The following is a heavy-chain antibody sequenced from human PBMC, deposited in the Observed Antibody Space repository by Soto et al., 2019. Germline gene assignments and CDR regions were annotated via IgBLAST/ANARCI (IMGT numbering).Heavy chain of an antibody. CDR2: MISLYVTV. V-gene: IGHV1-69*06. CDR1: GGTFNSCG. D-gene: IGHD3-10*01. J-gene: IGHJ4*02. CDR3: ARGRVIRGVIPNHLGL. Sequence: GASVKVSCKASGGTFNSCGISWVRQAPGQGLDWMRVMISLYVTVNYAQKFQGRVSITSDKSTSTAYMDLISLRSDDPAVYYCARGRVIRGVIPNHLGLWGQGTQVTVTS.